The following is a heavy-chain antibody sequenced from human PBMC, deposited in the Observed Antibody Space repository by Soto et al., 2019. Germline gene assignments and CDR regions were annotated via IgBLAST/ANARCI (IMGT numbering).Heavy chain of an antibody. J-gene: IGHJ6*02. CDR3: AISSGYSGYDYYYYYGMDV. V-gene: IGHV1-46*01. D-gene: IGHD5-12*01. CDR2: INPSGGST. Sequence: ASVKVSCKASGYTFTSYYMHWVRQAPGQGLEWMGIINPSGGSTSYAQKFQGRVTMTRDTSTSTVYMELSSLRSEDTAVYYCAISSGYSGYDYYYYYGMDVWGQGTTVTVSS. CDR1: GYTFTSYY.